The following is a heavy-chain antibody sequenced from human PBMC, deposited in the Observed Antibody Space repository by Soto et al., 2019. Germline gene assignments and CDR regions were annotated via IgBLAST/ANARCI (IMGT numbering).Heavy chain of an antibody. CDR1: GGTFSSYT. Sequence: SVKVSCKASGGTFSSYTISWVRQAPGQGLEWMGRIIPILGIANYAQKFQGRVTITADKSTSTAYMELSSLRSEDTAVYYCARVGITIFGVAPSPYYYMDVWGKGTTVTVSS. CDR3: ARVGITIFGVAPSPYYYMDV. D-gene: IGHD3-3*01. J-gene: IGHJ6*03. CDR2: IIPILGIA. V-gene: IGHV1-69*02.